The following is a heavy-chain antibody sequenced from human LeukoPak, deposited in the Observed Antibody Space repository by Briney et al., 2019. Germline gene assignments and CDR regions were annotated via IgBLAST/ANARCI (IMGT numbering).Heavy chain of an antibody. D-gene: IGHD5-12*01. J-gene: IGHJ5*02. CDR2: INTNTGNP. CDR3: ARALGYSGYEGINWFDP. V-gene: IGHV7-4-1*02. CDR1: GYTFTGYY. Sequence: ASVKVSCKASGYTFTGYYMHWVRQAPGQGLEWMGWINTNTGNPTYAQGFTGRFVFSLDTSVSTAYLQISSLKAEDTAVYYCARALGYSGYEGINWFDPWGQGTLVTVSS.